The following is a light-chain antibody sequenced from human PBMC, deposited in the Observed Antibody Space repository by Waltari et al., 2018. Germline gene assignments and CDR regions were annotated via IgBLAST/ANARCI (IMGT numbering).Light chain of an antibody. CDR1: QTVRTTY. CDR3: QQYDISPLT. V-gene: IGKV3-20*01. J-gene: IGKJ4*01. CDR2: GAS. Sequence: EIVLTQSPGTLSLSPGERATLSCRASQTVRTTYLAWYQQKPGQAPTHLIYGASSRATVIPDRFSGSGSGTDFSLTISSLEPEDFAVYYCQQYDISPLTFGGGTKVEIK.